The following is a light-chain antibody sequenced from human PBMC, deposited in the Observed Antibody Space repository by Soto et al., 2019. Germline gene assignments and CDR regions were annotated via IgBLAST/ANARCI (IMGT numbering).Light chain of an antibody. V-gene: IGKV3-15*01. Sequence: EIVMTQSPATLSVSPGERATLSCRASQSVSSNLAWYPQKPGQAPRPLIYGASTRATGIPARFSGSGSGTEFTLTISSLQSEDFAVYYCQQYDNWPITFGQGTRLEIK. CDR1: QSVSSN. J-gene: IGKJ5*01. CDR2: GAS. CDR3: QQYDNWPIT.